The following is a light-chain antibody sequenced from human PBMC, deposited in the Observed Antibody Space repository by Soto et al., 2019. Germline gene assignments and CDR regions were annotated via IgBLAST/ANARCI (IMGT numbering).Light chain of an antibody. CDR3: SSYTSRSTRV. Sequence: QSALTQPASVSGSPGQSITISCTGTSSDVGGYNYVSWYQQHPGKAPKLMIYDVSNRPSGVSNRFSGYKSGNTASLTISGLQAEDEADYYCSSYTSRSTRVFGGGTKLTVL. CDR2: DVS. J-gene: IGLJ3*02. CDR1: SSDVGGYNY. V-gene: IGLV2-14*01.